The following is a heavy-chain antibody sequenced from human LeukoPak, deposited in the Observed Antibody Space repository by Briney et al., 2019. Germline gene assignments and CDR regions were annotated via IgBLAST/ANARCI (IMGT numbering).Heavy chain of an antibody. CDR2: IYYSGST. Sequence: SETLSLTCTVSGGSISRYYWSWIRQPPGKGLEWIGYIYYSGSTNYNPSLKSRVTISVDTSKNQFSLKLSSVTAADTAVYYCASGGSGSYYTAWYYGMDVWGQGTTVTVSS. V-gene: IGHV4-59*08. D-gene: IGHD3-10*01. J-gene: IGHJ6*02. CDR1: GGSISRYY. CDR3: ASGGSGSYYTAWYYGMDV.